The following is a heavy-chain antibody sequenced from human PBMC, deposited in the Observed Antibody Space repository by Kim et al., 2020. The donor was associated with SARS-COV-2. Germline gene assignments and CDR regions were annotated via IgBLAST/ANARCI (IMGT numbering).Heavy chain of an antibody. CDR1: GLTFSSYW. Sequence: GGSLRLSCAASGLTFSSYWMHWVRQAPGKGLVWVSRINSDGSSTSYADSVKGRFTISRDNAKNTLYLQMNSLRAEDTAVYYCARVVPAAMGYGMDVWGQGTTVTVSS. J-gene: IGHJ6*02. D-gene: IGHD2-2*01. CDR3: ARVVPAAMGYGMDV. V-gene: IGHV3-74*01. CDR2: INSDGSST.